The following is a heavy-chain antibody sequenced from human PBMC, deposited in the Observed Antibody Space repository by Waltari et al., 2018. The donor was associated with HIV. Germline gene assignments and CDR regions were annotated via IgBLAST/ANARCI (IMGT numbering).Heavy chain of an antibody. Sequence: QVHLVESGAGVVHWGRPLRLFFAASASSFSTHAMPWFRQAPGKGLEWMAFISSDGNNEYYADSVKGRFTVSRDNSRNTLHLLMDSLRVEDTDIYYCAKSLFGVVKYQNLFDYWAQGTLVTVSS. D-gene: IGHD3-3*01. CDR1: ASSFSTHA. J-gene: IGHJ4*02. CDR2: ISSDGNNE. CDR3: AKSLFGVVKYQNLFDY. V-gene: IGHV3-30*18.